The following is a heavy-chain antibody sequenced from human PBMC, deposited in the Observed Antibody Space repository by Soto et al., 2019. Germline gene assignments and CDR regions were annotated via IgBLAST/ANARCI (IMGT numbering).Heavy chain of an antibody. CDR3: ARRTGTMGWHGY. Sequence: SVKVSCKASGGTFISYTISWVRQAPGQGLEWMGRIIPILGIANYAQKLKGRVTITTDKSTSTVYMELRSLRSEDTAVYYCARRTGTMGWHGYWGQGTLVTVSS. CDR2: IIPILGIA. V-gene: IGHV1-69*02. CDR1: GGTFISYT. J-gene: IGHJ4*02. D-gene: IGHD1-7*01.